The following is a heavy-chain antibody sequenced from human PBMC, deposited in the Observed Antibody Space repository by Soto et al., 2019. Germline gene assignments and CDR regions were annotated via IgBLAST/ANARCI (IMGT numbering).Heavy chain of an antibody. D-gene: IGHD6-13*01. CDR2: IYYSGST. CDR3: ARVIAASEGSDY. CDR1: GGSISSGDYY. J-gene: IGHJ4*02. V-gene: IGHV4-30-4*01. Sequence: QVQLQESGPGLVKPSQTLSLTCTVSGGSISSGDYYWRWIRQPPGKGLEWIGYIYYSGSTYYNPSLKSRVTISVDTSKNQLSLKLSSVTAADTAVYYCARVIAASEGSDYWGQGTLVTVSS.